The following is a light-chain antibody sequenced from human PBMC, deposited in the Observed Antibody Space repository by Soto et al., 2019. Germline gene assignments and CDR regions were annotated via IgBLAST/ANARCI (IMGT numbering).Light chain of an antibody. Sequence: QSVLTQPPSASGTPGQGVTISCSGSSSNIGSEPVNWYQQLPGTAPKLLMYGTSQRPSGVPDRFSGSKSGTSASLAISGLQSEDEADYYCAAWDGSLNGHLVFGGGTKLTVL. CDR1: SSNIGSEP. J-gene: IGLJ3*02. CDR2: GTS. CDR3: AAWDGSLNGHLV. V-gene: IGLV1-44*01.